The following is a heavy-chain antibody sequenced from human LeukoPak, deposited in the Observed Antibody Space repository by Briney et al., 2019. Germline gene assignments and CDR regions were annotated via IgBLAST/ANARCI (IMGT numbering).Heavy chain of an antibody. Sequence: GGSLRLSCAASGFTFDDYAMHWVRQAPGKGLEWVSGISWNSGSIGYADSVKGRFTISRDNSKNTLYLQMNSLRAEDTAVYYCARDKNYYGSGSYYYWGQGTLVTVSS. V-gene: IGHV3-9*01. CDR3: ARDKNYYGSGSYYY. J-gene: IGHJ4*02. D-gene: IGHD3-10*01. CDR2: ISWNSGSI. CDR1: GFTFDDYA.